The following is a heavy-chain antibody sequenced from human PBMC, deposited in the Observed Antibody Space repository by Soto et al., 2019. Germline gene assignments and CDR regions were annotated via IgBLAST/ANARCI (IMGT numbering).Heavy chain of an antibody. V-gene: IGHV3-33*01. CDR1: GFTFSSYG. CDR3: ARDHDYGDYGFHSDYYYGMDV. Sequence: GGSLRLSCAASGFTFSSYGMHWVRQAPGKGLEWVAVIWYDGSNKYYADSVKGRFTISRDNSKNTLYLQMNSLRAEDTAVYYCARDHDYGDYGFHSDYYYGMDVWGQGTTVTVSS. CDR2: IWYDGSNK. J-gene: IGHJ6*02. D-gene: IGHD4-17*01.